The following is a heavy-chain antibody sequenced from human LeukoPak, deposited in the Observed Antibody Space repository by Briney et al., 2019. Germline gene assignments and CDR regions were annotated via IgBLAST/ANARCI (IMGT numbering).Heavy chain of an antibody. Sequence: GGSLRLSCAASGFTFSSYWMSWVRQAPGKGLEWVANIKKDGSEKYYVDSVKGRFTISRDNSKNSLYLQMNSLRAEDTALYYCAKDMAAYYYASGNIDYWGQGTLVTVSS. CDR2: IKKDGSEK. D-gene: IGHD3-10*01. CDR3: AKDMAAYYYASGNIDY. J-gene: IGHJ4*02. V-gene: IGHV3-7*03. CDR1: GFTFSSYW.